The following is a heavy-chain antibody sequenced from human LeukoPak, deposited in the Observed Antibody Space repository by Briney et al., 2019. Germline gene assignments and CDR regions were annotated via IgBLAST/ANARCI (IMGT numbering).Heavy chain of an antibody. CDR1: GFTFSSYA. V-gene: IGHV3-23*01. CDR3: AKDVGAYSSSWLLY. J-gene: IGHJ4*02. D-gene: IGHD6-13*01. CDR2: ISGSGGST. Sequence: GGPLRLSCAASGFTFSSYAMSWVRQAPGKGLEWVSAISGSGGSTYYADSVKGRFTISRDNSKNTLYLQMNSLRAEDTAVYYCAKDVGAYSSSWLLYWGQGTLVTVSS.